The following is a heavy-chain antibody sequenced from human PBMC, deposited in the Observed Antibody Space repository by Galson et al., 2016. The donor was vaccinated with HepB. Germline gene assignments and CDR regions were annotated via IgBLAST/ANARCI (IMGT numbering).Heavy chain of an antibody. Sequence: SETLSLTCTVSGGSMTSNNSSWGWIRQPPGKGLEWIGNIYYSGRAYYNPALKSRVTISVDTSKRQFSLRLSSVTAADTAMYYCARHEVSHNHYYLMDVWGKGTMVTVSS. V-gene: IGHV4-39*01. CDR3: ARHEVSHNHYYLMDV. CDR2: IYYSGRA. J-gene: IGHJ6*03. CDR1: GGSMTSNNSS. D-gene: IGHD3-22*01.